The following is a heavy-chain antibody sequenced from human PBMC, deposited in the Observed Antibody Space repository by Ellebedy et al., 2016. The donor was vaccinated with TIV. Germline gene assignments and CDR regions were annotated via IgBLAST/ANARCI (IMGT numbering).Heavy chain of an antibody. D-gene: IGHD7-27*01. CDR2: IDSSGGDT. CDR3: ASWDFDY. Sequence: GESLKISCAASAFVYGGFCMTWVRQAPGKGLEWVSSIDSSGGDTHYADSVKGRFTISRDNFNNTLYLQMNSLRAEDTAVYWCASWDFDYWGQGTLVTVSS. J-gene: IGHJ4*02. CDR1: AFVYGGFC. V-gene: IGHV3-21*01.